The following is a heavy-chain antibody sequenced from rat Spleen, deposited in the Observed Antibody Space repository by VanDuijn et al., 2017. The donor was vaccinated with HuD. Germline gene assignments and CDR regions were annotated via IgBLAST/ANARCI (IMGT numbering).Heavy chain of an antibody. CDR3: TRAGYYSGGWFAY. CDR1: GYSFTSSY. D-gene: IGHD1-1*01. V-gene: IGHV3-1*01. CDR2: ISYSGST. J-gene: IGHJ3*01. Sequence: EVQLQESGPGLVKPSQSLSLTCSVTGYSFTSSYRWNWIRKFPGSKMEWMGYISYSGSTNYNPSLKSRIFITRDTSKNQFFLQLNSVTTEDTATYYCTRAGYYSGGWFAYWGQGTLVAVSS.